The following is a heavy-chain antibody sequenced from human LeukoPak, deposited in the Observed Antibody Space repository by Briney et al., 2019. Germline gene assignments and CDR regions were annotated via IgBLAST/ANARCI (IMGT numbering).Heavy chain of an antibody. V-gene: IGHV4-34*01. D-gene: IGHD6-25*01. CDR3: ARAPVLGSG. J-gene: IGHJ4*02. Sequence: GSLRLSCAASGFTFSSYSMNWIRQPPGKGLEWIGEINHSGSTNYNPSLKSRVTISVDTSKNQFSLKLSSVTAADTAVYYCARAPVLGSGWGQGTLVTVSS. CDR2: INHSGST. CDR1: GFTFSSYS.